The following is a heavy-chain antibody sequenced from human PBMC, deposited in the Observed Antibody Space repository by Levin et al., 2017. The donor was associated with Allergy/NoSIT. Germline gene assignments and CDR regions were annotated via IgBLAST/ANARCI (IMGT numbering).Heavy chain of an antibody. CDR1: GFTFTTYS. J-gene: IGHJ4*02. D-gene: IGHD6-13*01. CDR2: INTYTGNT. Sequence: ASVKVSCKTSGFTFTTYSINWVRQAPGQGLEWLGSINTYTGNTNYARKVQDRVTLTTDTSTKTAYMELRSLRSDDTAVYYCARGAAAGTRRLDSWGQGTLVTVSS. V-gene: IGHV1-18*04. CDR3: ARGAAAGTRRLDS.